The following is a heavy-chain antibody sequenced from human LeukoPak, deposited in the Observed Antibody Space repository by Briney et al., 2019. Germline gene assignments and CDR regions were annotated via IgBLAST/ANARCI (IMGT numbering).Heavy chain of an antibody. J-gene: IGHJ3*02. CDR2: IKHDGSEK. Sequence: GGSLRLSCVASGFTFGKYWMSWVRQAPGKGLEWVANIKHDGSEKYYVDSVKGRFTISRDNAKNSLYLQMNSLRAEDTAVYYCARDPSLYGDYDAFDIWGQGTMVTVSS. CDR3: ARDPSLYGDYDAFDI. D-gene: IGHD4-17*01. V-gene: IGHV3-7*03. CDR1: GFTFGKYW.